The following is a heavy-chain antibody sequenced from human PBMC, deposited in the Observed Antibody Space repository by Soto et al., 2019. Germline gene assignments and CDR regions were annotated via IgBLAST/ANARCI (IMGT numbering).Heavy chain of an antibody. CDR3: VRGCGRPSCPYYLDV. CDR1: GYTFTGYY. J-gene: IGHJ6*03. Sequence: ASVKVSCKASGYTFTGYYMHWVRQAPGQGLEWMGWINPNSGGTNYAQKFQGWVTISRDNAENSLYLQMSGLRPDDTAVYYCVRGCGRPSCPYYLDVWGKGTTVTVSS. V-gene: IGHV1-2*04. D-gene: IGHD2-2*01. CDR2: INPNSGGT.